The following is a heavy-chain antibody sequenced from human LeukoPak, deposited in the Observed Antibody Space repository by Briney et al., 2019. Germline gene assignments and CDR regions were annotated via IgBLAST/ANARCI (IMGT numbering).Heavy chain of an antibody. J-gene: IGHJ3*02. CDR1: GYTLTELS. Sequence: ASVKVSCKVSGYTLTELSMHWVRQAPGKGLEWMGGFDPEDGETIYALKFQGRVTMTEDTSTDTAYMELSSLRSEDTAVYYCAALIRITMVREVIDGLDIWGQGTMVTVSS. CDR3: AALIRITMVREVIDGLDI. V-gene: IGHV1-24*01. D-gene: IGHD3-10*01. CDR2: FDPEDGET.